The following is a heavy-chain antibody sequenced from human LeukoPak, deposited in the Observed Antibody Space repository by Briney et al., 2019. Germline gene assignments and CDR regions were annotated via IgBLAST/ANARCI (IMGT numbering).Heavy chain of an antibody. V-gene: IGHV1-18*01. CDR1: GYTFTSYD. J-gene: IGHJ6*02. Sequence: ASVKVSCKASGYTFTSYDISWVRQAPGQGLEWMGWISAYNGNTNYAQKLQGRVTMTTDTSTSTAYMELRSLRSDDTAVYYCARAPTYYDFWSGYYHYYYGMDVWGQGTTVTVSS. CDR3: ARAPTYYDFWSGYYHYYYGMDV. D-gene: IGHD3-3*01. CDR2: ISAYNGNT.